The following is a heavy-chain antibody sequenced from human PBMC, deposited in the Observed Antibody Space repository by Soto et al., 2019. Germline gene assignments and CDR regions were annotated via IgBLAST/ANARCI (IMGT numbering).Heavy chain of an antibody. V-gene: IGHV4-59*01. Sequence: SETLSLTYTVSGGSIRDFYWSWIRQSPGKELEWIGYIDNIGTTNYNPSLKSRVTISVDTSRNQFSLRLSSVTAIDTAMYYCATHWNGWPYYFDSWGQGSLVT. CDR1: GGSIRDFY. D-gene: IGHD6-19*01. CDR3: ATHWNGWPYYFDS. J-gene: IGHJ4*02. CDR2: IDNIGTT.